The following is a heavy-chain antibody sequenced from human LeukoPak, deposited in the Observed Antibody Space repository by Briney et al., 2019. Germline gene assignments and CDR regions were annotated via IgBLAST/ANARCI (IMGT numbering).Heavy chain of an antibody. V-gene: IGHV4-30-4*08. J-gene: IGHJ4*02. CDR1: GGSISSGDYY. CDR2: IYYSGST. CDR3: AREGRIAVAGLFDY. Sequence: SETLSLTCTVSGGSISSGDYYWSWIRQPPGKGLEWIGYIYYSGSTYYNPPLKSRVTISVDTSKNQFSLKLSSVTAADTAVYYCAREGRIAVAGLFDYWGQGTLVTVSS. D-gene: IGHD6-19*01.